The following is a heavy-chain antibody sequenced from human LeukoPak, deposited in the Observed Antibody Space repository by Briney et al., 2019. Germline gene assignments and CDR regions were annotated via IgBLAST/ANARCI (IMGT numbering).Heavy chain of an antibody. CDR2: VYYSGST. J-gene: IGHJ4*02. CDR1: GGSISSNSYY. D-gene: IGHD6-6*01. CDR3: ARHSSSSPYFDY. Sequence: PSETLSLTCTVSGGSISSNSYYWGWIRQPPGKGLEWIGNVYYSGSTNYNPSLKSRVTISVDTSKNQFSLKLSSVTAADTAVYYCARHSSSSPYFDYWGQGTLVTVSS. V-gene: IGHV4-39*01.